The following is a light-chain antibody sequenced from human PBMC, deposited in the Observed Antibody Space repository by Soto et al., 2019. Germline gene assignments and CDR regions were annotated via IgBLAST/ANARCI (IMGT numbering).Light chain of an antibody. J-gene: IGLJ1*01. Sequence: QSALAQPASVSGSPGQSIAISCTGTSSDVGGYSYVSWYQQQPGKAPKLVISDVSNRPSGVSDRFSGSKSGNTASLTISGLQTEDEADYYCASYTTSSTYVFGTGTKDTVL. CDR2: DVS. V-gene: IGLV2-14*01. CDR1: SSDVGGYSY. CDR3: ASYTTSSTYV.